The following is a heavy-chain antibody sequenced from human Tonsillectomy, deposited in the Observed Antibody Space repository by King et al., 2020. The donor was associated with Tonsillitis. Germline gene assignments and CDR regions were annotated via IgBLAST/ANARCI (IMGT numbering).Heavy chain of an antibody. V-gene: IGHV3-13*01. J-gene: IGHJ3*02. D-gene: IGHD3-22*01. CDR2: IGTAGDT. CDR3: ARANTYYYDSSGYYYSKAFDI. Sequence: VQLVESGGGLVQPGGSLRLSCAASGFTFSSYDMHWVRQATGKGMEWVSAIGTAGDTYYPVSVKGRFTISRENAKNYLYLPMNSLRAGDTAVYYCARANTYYYDSSGYYYSKAFDIWGQGTMVTVSS. CDR1: GFTFSSYD.